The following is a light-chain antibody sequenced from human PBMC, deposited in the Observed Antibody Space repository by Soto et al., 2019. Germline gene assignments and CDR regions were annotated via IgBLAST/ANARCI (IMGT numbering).Light chain of an antibody. CDR3: QQYNNWPPRYT. Sequence: EIVMTQSPATLSLSPGERATLSCRASQSVSSNLAWYQQKPGQAPRLLIYGASTRATGIPARFSGSGSGTEFPLTISSLQSEDFAVYSCQQYNNWPPRYTFGQGTKLEIK. CDR1: QSVSSN. CDR2: GAS. V-gene: IGKV3-15*01. J-gene: IGKJ2*01.